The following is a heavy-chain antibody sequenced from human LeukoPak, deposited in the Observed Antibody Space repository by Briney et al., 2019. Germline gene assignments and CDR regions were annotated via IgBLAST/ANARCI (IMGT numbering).Heavy chain of an antibody. D-gene: IGHD4-17*01. J-gene: IGHJ4*02. CDR2: LSDSGASK. CDR3: ASSPPTGITVSYFDY. CDR1: GFTFSRYA. V-gene: IGHV3-23*01. Sequence: GGSLRLSCAASGFTFSRYAMTWVRPAPGKGLEWVSALSDSGASKYYADSVKGRFTISRDNSKNTLYLQMSSLRADDTAVYYCASSPPTGITVSYFDYWGQGALVTVSS.